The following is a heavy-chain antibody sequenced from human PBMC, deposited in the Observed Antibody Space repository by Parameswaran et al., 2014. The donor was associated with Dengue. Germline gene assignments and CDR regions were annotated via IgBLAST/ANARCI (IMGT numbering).Heavy chain of an antibody. CDR3: ARRTLVRYQLSPFDY. D-gene: IGHD2-2*01. V-gene: IGHV4-34*01. J-gene: IGHJ4*02. Sequence: RWIRQPPGKGLEWIGEINHSGSTNYNPSLKSRVTISVDTSKNQFSLKLSSVTAADTAVYYCARRTLVRYQLSPFDYWGQGTLVTVSS. CDR2: INHSGST.